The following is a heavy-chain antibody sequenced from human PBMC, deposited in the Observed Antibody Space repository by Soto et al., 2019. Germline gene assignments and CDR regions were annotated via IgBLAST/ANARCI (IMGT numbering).Heavy chain of an antibody. CDR1: GGSISSSSYY. CDR2: IYYSGST. Sequence: TLSLTCTVSGGSISSSSYYWGWIRQPPGKGLEWIGSIYYSGSTYYNPSLKSRVTISVDTSKNQFSLKLSSVTAADTAVYYCARAMYSSSSLFDYWGQGTLVTVSS. V-gene: IGHV4-39*01. J-gene: IGHJ4*02. D-gene: IGHD6-6*01. CDR3: ARAMYSSSSLFDY.